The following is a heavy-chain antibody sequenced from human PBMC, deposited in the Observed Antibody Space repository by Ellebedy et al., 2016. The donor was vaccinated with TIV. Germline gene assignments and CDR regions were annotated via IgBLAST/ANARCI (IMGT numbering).Heavy chain of an antibody. CDR2: IYYSGST. CDR1: GGSISSYY. Sequence: SETLSLXXTVSGGSISSYYWSWIRQPPGKGLEWIGYIYYSGSTNYNPSLKSRVTISVDTSKNQFSLKLSSVTAADTAVYYCAREQVRGPNFYYYYGMDVWGQGTTVTVSS. CDR3: AREQVRGPNFYYYYGMDV. D-gene: IGHD3-10*01. J-gene: IGHJ6*02. V-gene: IGHV4-59*01.